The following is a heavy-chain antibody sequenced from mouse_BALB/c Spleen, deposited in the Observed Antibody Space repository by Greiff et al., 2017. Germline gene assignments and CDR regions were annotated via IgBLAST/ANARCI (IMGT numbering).Heavy chain of an antibody. CDR3: ARSEVRRRIFDY. CDR2: IDPENGNT. V-gene: IGHV14-1*02. Sequence: EVQLQQSGAELVRPGALVKLSCKASGFNIKDYYMHWVKQRPEQGLEWIGWIDPENGNTIYDPKFQGKASITADTSSNTAYLQLSSLTSEDTAVYYCARSEVRRRIFDYWGQGTTLTVSS. D-gene: IGHD2-14*01. CDR1: GFNIKDYY. J-gene: IGHJ2*01.